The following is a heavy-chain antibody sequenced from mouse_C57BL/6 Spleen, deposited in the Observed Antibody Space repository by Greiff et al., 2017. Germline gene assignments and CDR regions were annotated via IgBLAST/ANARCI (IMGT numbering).Heavy chain of an antibody. D-gene: IGHD1-1*01. CDR1: GYTFTDYE. CDR2: IDPETGGT. V-gene: IGHV1-15*01. CDR3: TRRIYYYGSSYANFDY. J-gene: IGHJ2*01. Sequence: VKLQQSGAELVRPGASVTLSCKASGYTFTDYEMHWVKQTPVHGLEWIGAIDPETGGTAYNQKFKGKAILTADKSSSTAYMELRSLTSEDSAVYYCTRRIYYYGSSYANFDYWGQGTTLTVSS.